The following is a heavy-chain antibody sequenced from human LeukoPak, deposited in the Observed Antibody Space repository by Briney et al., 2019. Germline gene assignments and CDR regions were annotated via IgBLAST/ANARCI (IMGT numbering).Heavy chain of an antibody. J-gene: IGHJ5*02. CDR2: SDYVGRA. D-gene: IGHD1-7*01. V-gene: IGHV4-39*07. Sequence: SETLSLTCRVSGGSVFGSAYFWGWIRQSPGMGLEWIGNSDYVGRADYNPSLQSRATVSADSSMNQVSLKLTSVTAADTAIYYCARGANESGTWNFGDPWGEGILVTVSS. CDR3: ARGANESGTWNFGDP. CDR1: GGSVFGSAYF.